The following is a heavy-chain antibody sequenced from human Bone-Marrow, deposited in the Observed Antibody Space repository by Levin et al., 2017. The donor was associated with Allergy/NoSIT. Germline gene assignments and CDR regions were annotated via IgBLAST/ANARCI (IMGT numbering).Heavy chain of an antibody. CDR1: GGSISSAGYH. Sequence: SETLSLTCTVSGGSISSAGYHWTWIRQYPGKGLEWIGYISYRGSAYFNPSLKSRLTMSIDTSEQHFSLNLTSVSAADTAIYYCARLDGYSLDYWGQGALVTVSS. D-gene: IGHD1-1*01. J-gene: IGHJ4*02. V-gene: IGHV4-31*03. CDR3: ARLDGYSLDY. CDR2: ISYRGSA.